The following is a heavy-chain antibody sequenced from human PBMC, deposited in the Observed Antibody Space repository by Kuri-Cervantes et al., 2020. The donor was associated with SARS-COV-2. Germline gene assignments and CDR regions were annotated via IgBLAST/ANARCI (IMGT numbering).Heavy chain of an antibody. J-gene: IGHJ6*02. Sequence: SETLSLTCTVSGGSISSYYWSWIRQPPGKGLEWIGYIYYSGSTNYNPSLKSRVTISVDTSKNQFSLKLSSVTAADTAVYYCARELGGYYYDSSGYYHYYYYGMDVWGQGTTVTVSS. CDR3: ARELGGYYYDSSGYYHYYYYGMDV. CDR1: GGSISSYY. V-gene: IGHV4-59*01. D-gene: IGHD3-22*01. CDR2: IYYSGST.